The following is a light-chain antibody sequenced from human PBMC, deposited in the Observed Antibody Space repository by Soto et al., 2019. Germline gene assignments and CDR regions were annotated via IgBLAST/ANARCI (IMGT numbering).Light chain of an antibody. CDR2: DNN. CDR1: SSNIGNNY. Sequence: QSVLTQPPSVSAAPGQKVTISCSGSSSNIGNNYVSWYQQLPGTAPQLLIYDNNERPSGIPDRFSGSKSATAATLGITGLQTGDEADYYCATWDSSLSTVIFGGGTKLTVL. J-gene: IGLJ2*01. CDR3: ATWDSSLSTVI. V-gene: IGLV1-51*01.